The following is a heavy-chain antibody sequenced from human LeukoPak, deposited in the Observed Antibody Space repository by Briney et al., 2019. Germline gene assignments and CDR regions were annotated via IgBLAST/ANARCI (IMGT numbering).Heavy chain of an antibody. CDR1: GGSISSYY. CDR2: IYYSGST. CDR3: AREQYLAYDVFGF. V-gene: IGHV4-59*01. D-gene: IGHD4-11*01. Sequence: SETLSLTCTVSGGSISSYYWSWIRQPPGKGLEWIGYIYYSGSTNYNPSLKSRVTISVDTSKNQFSLRLSSVTAADTAVYYCAREQYLAYDVFGFWGQGTMVTVSS. J-gene: IGHJ3*01.